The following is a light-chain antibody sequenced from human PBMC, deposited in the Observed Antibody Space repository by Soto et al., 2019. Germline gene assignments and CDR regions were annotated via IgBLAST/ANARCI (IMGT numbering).Light chain of an antibody. J-gene: IGLJ2*01. CDR3: AAWDDSRSGPV. CDR1: SSNIGAGYD. CDR2: GDN. V-gene: IGLV1-40*01. Sequence: QSVLTQPPSVSGAPGQRVTISCTGSSSNIGAGYDVHWYQQLPGTAPKLLIYGDNNRPSGVPDRFSGSKSGTSASLAITGLRAEDEADYYCAAWDDSRSGPVFGGGTKLTVL.